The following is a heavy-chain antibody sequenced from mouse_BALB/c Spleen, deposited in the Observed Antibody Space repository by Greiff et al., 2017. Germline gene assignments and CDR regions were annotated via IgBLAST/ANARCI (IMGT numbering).Heavy chain of an antibody. CDR3: ARDALLLRPYYYAMDY. D-gene: IGHD1-2*01. J-gene: IGHJ4*01. Sequence: EVKLVESGGGLVQPGGSLRLSCATSGFTFTDYYMSWVRQPPGKALEWLGFIRNKANGYTTAYSASVKGRFTISRDNSQSILYLQMNTLRAEDSATDYCARDALLLRPYYYAMDYGGQGTSVTVSS. V-gene: IGHV7-3*02. CDR1: GFTFTDYY. CDR2: IRNKANGYTT.